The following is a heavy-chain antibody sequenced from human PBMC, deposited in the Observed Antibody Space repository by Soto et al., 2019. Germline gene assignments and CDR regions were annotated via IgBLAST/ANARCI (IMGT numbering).Heavy chain of an antibody. CDR1: GFTSSSYA. CDR3: AKDTGYSGYDALDY. J-gene: IGHJ4*02. V-gene: IGHV3-23*01. CDR2: ISGSGGST. D-gene: IGHD5-12*01. Sequence: SGFTSSSYAMSWVRQAPGKGLEWVSAISGSGGSTYYADSVKGRFTISRDNAKNSLYLQMNSLRAEDTALYYCAKDTGYSGYDALDYWGRGTLVTVSS.